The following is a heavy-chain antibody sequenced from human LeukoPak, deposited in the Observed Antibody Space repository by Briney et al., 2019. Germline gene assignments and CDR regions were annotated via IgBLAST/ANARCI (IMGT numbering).Heavy chain of an antibody. Sequence: SETLSLTCTVSGYSINSGHYWGWIRQPPGKRLEWIGSIYYSGNTYYNPTLKSRITISVDTSKNQFSLNLTSVTAADAAVYYCARDLGYSGFDWAPWGQGTLVTVSS. CDR2: IYYSGNT. CDR3: ARDLGYSGFDWAP. D-gene: IGHD5-12*01. V-gene: IGHV4-38-2*02. CDR1: GYSINSGHY. J-gene: IGHJ5*02.